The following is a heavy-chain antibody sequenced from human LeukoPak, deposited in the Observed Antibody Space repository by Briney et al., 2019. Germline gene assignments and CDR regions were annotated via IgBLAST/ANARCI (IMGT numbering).Heavy chain of an antibody. CDR1: GYTFTSYG. Sequence: ASVKVSCKASGYTFTSYGISWVRQAPGQGLEWMGWMNPNSGNTGYAQKFQGRVTMTRNTSISTAYMELSSLRSEDTAVYYCARGPIVVVPAAIATGFDPWGQGTLVTVSS. D-gene: IGHD2-2*01. V-gene: IGHV1-8*02. CDR3: ARGPIVVVPAAIATGFDP. J-gene: IGHJ5*02. CDR2: MNPNSGNT.